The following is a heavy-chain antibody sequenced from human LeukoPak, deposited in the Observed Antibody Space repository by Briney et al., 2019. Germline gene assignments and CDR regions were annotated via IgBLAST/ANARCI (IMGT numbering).Heavy chain of an antibody. D-gene: IGHD3-22*01. CDR1: GGSISSYY. V-gene: IGHV4-59*01. Sequence: SETLSLTCTVSGGSISSYYWSWIRQPPGKGLEWIGYIYYSGSTNYNPSLESRVTISVDTSKNQFSLKLSSVTAADTAVYYCARLVDYYDSSGHPFDYWGQGTLVTVSS. J-gene: IGHJ4*02. CDR3: ARLVDYYDSSGHPFDY. CDR2: IYYSGST.